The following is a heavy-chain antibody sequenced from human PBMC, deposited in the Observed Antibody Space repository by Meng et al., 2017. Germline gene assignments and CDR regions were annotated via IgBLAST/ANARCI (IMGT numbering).Heavy chain of an antibody. Sequence: SETLSLTCTVSGGSISSYYWSWIRQPPGKGLEWIGYIYYSGSTNYNPSLKSRVTISVDTSKNQFSLKLSSVTAADTAVYYCARASSSRSERLLFSFDYWGQGTLVTVSS. D-gene: IGHD6-13*01. J-gene: IGHJ4*02. CDR1: GGSISSYY. CDR2: IYYSGST. CDR3: ARASSSRSERLLFSFDY. V-gene: IGHV4-59*01.